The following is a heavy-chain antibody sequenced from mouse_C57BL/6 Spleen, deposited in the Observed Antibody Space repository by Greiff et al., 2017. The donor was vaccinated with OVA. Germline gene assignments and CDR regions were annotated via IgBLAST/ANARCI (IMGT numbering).Heavy chain of an antibody. Sequence: EVHLVESGGGLVKPGGSLKLSCAASGFTFSSYAMSWVRQTPEKRLEWVATISDGGSYTYYPDNVKGRFTISRDNAKNNLYLQMSHLKSEDTAMYYCAREGTDWFAYWGQGTLVTVSA. CDR1: GFTFSSYA. CDR2: ISDGGSYT. J-gene: IGHJ3*01. V-gene: IGHV5-4*01. D-gene: IGHD3-3*01. CDR3: AREGTDWFAY.